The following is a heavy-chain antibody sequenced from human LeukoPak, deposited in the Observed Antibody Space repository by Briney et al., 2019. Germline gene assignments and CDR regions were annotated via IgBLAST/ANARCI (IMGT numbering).Heavy chain of an antibody. CDR3: ARDDGGDSNNAFDI. J-gene: IGHJ3*02. V-gene: IGHV1-2*02. CDR1: GYTFTGYY. Sequence: ASVKVSFKASGYTFTGYYMHWVRQAPGQGLEWMGWINAKSGGTNYAQEFQGRVTMTRDTSSSTAYMELSRLGSDDTAVYYCARDDGGDSNNAFDIWGQGTMVTVSS. CDR2: INAKSGGT. D-gene: IGHD2-21*02.